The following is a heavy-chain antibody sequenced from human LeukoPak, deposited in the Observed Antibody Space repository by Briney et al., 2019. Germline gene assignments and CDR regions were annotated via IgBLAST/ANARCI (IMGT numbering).Heavy chain of an antibody. CDR2: ISSSGSTT. V-gene: IGHV3-11*01. J-gene: IGHJ4*02. Sequence: GGSLRLSCAASGFTFSDYYMSWIRQAPGKGLEWVSYISSSGSTTYYADSVKGRFTISRDNAKNSLYLQMNSLRAEDTAVYYCARALGTVTTAFDYWGQGTLVTVSS. CDR1: GFTFSDYY. CDR3: ARALGTVTTAFDY. D-gene: IGHD4-11*01.